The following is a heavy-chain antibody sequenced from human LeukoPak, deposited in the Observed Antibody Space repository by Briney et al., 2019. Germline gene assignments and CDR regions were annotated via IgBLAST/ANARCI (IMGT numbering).Heavy chain of an antibody. CDR2: IIPIFGTA. J-gene: IGHJ4*02. D-gene: IGHD3-22*01. Sequence: SVKVSCKASGGTFSSYAISWVRQAPGQGLEWMGRIIPIFGTANYAQKFQGRVAITTDESTSTAYMELRSLRSDDTAVYYCARDLPYYYDSSGYYGRGDYWGQGTLVTVSS. V-gene: IGHV1-69*05. CDR3: ARDLPYYYDSSGYYGRGDY. CDR1: GGTFSSYA.